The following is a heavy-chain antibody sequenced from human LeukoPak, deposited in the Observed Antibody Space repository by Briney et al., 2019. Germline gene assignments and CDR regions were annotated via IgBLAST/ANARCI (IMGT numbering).Heavy chain of an antibody. CDR2: IYPGDSET. CDR1: GYSFTNYW. V-gene: IGHV5-51*01. J-gene: IGHJ3*02. CDR3: ARHLIPASATNRSPFDI. D-gene: IGHD6-13*01. Sequence: GASLKISCKGSGYSFTNYWIGWVRQMPGEGLEWMGIIYPGDSETTYSPAFRGQVTISADKSINTAYLQWSSLKASDTAMYYCARHLIPASATNRSPFDIWGQGTMVTVSS.